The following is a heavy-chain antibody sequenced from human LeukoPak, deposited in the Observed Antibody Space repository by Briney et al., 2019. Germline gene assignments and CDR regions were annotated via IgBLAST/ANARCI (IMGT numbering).Heavy chain of an antibody. CDR1: GGTFSSYA. V-gene: IGHV1-69*13. CDR2: IIPIFGTA. D-gene: IGHD3-9*01. CDR3: ARGGRYFDRLLN. Sequence: ASVKVSCKASGGTFSSYAISWVRQAPGQGLEWMGGIIPIFGTANYAQKFQGRVTITADESTSTAYMELSSLRSEDTAVYYCARGGRYFDRLLNWGQGTLVTVSS. J-gene: IGHJ4*02.